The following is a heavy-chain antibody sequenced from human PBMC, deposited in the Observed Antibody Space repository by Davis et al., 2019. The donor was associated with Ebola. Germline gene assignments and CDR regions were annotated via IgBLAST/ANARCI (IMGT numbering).Heavy chain of an antibody. D-gene: IGHD3-3*01. Sequence: GESLKISCAASGFTFSSYGMHWVRQAPGKGLEWVSSISSSSSYIYYADSVKGRFTISRDNAKNSLYLQMNSLRVEDTAVYYCARAEGYYDFWSGYYGAFADYWGQGTLVTVSS. V-gene: IGHV3-21*04. CDR2: ISSSSSYI. J-gene: IGHJ4*02. CDR1: GFTFSSYG. CDR3: ARAEGYYDFWSGYYGAFADY.